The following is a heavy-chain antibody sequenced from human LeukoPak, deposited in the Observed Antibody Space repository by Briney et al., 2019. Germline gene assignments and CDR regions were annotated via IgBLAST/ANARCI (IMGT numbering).Heavy chain of an antibody. CDR1: GFTFSDYY. CDR2: IRSKAYGGTT. CDR3: TRDLMPRSSPSEYWYFDL. J-gene: IGHJ2*01. D-gene: IGHD2-15*01. Sequence: QSGGSLRLSCAASGFTFSDYYMDWVRQAPGKGLEWVGFIRSKAYGGTTEYAASVKGRFTISRDDSKSIAYLQMNSLKTEDTAVYYCTRDLMPRSSPSEYWYFDLWGRGTLVTVSS. V-gene: IGHV3-49*04.